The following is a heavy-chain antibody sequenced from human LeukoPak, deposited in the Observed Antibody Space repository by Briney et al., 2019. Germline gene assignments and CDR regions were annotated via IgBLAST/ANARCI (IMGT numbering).Heavy chain of an antibody. CDR1: GFSLSTSGMC. D-gene: IGHD3-22*01. CDR3: ARIGTYYYDSSGYYEDY. Sequence: SGPTLVNPTQTLTLTCTFSGFSLSTSGMCVSWIRQPPGKALEWLARIDWDDDKYYSTSLKTRLTISKDTSKNQVVLTMTNMDPVDTATHYCARIGTYYYDSSGYYEDYWGQGTLVTVSS. CDR2: IDWDDDK. V-gene: IGHV2-70*11. J-gene: IGHJ4*02.